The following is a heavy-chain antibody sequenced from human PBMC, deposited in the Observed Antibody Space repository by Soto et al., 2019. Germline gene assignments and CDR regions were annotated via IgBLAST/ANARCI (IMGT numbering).Heavy chain of an antibody. D-gene: IGHD1-26*01. Sequence: SVKVSGKASGVTFSSYAISWVRQAPGQRLECMGGIIPIFGTANYAQKFQGRVTITADESTSTAYMELSSLRSEDTAVYYCARDQGGSYLTALNNGFDPWGQGTLVTVSS. J-gene: IGHJ5*02. V-gene: IGHV1-69*13. CDR1: GVTFSSYA. CDR2: IIPIFGTA. CDR3: ARDQGGSYLTALNNGFDP.